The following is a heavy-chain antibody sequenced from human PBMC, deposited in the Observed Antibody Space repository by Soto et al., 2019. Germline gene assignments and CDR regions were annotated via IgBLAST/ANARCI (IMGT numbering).Heavy chain of an antibody. J-gene: IGHJ6*02. V-gene: IGHV1-69*12. CDR3: ARGDATNIVVTTYDGMDV. D-gene: IGHD4-17*01. CDR1: GGSLSNYG. CDR2: IIPVFGTA. Sequence: QVQLVQSGAEVKKPGSSVKVSCKASGGSLSNYGISWVRQAPGQGLEWMGGIIPVFGTANYAQKFQGRVTITADESTSIVYMDVTSLRSEDTAVYYCARGDATNIVVTTYDGMDVWGQGTTVTVSS.